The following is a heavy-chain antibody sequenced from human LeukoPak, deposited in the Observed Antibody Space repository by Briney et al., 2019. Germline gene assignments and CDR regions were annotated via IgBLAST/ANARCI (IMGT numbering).Heavy chain of an antibody. CDR1: GYSISSGYY. Sequence: PSETLSLTCTVSGYSISSGYYWGWSRQPPGKGLVWIGSISHSGSTYYNPSLKSRVTISVDTSKNQFSLKLSSLTAADTAVYYCARLRRSRLAEFDYWGQGTLVTVSS. V-gene: IGHV4-38-2*02. J-gene: IGHJ4*02. CDR2: ISHSGST. CDR3: ARLRRSRLAEFDY. D-gene: IGHD3-3*02.